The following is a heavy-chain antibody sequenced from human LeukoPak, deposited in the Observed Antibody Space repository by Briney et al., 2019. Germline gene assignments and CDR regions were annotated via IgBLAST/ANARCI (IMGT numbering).Heavy chain of an antibody. V-gene: IGHV3-7*01. CDR3: ARDSAYFRFDY. CDR1: GFTFSSSW. CDR2: IKEDGSEY. Sequence: GGSLRLSCAASGFTFSSSWMTWVRQAPRKGLEWVANIKEDGSEYNYVDSVKGRFTISRDNAKKSLYLQMNSLRAEDTAVYYCARDSAYFRFDYWGQGTLVTVSS. D-gene: IGHD3-16*01. J-gene: IGHJ4*02.